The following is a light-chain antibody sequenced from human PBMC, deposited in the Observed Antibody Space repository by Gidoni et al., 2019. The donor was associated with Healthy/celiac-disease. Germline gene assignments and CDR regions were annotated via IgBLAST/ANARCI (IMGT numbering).Light chain of an antibody. Sequence: DIQMTQSPSSLSASVGDRVTITCRASQSISSYLNWYQQKPGKAPKLLIYAASSLQSGVPSRFSGSGSGTDFTLTISSLQPEDFATYYCQQSYSTLYXXXQGTKLEIK. CDR1: QSISSY. V-gene: IGKV1-39*01. J-gene: IGKJ2*01. CDR3: QQSYSTLYX. CDR2: AAS.